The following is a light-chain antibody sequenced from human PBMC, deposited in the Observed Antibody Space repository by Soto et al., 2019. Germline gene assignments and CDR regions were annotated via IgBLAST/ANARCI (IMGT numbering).Light chain of an antibody. CDR2: EVS. Sequence: QSVLTQPPSVSGSPGQSVTISCTGTSSDVGSYNRVSWHQQPPGTAPKLMIYEVSNRPSGVPDRFSGSKSGNTASLTISGLQAEDEADYYCNSYTSTNTYVFGTGTKLTVL. V-gene: IGLV2-18*02. J-gene: IGLJ1*01. CDR1: SSDVGSYNR. CDR3: NSYTSTNTYV.